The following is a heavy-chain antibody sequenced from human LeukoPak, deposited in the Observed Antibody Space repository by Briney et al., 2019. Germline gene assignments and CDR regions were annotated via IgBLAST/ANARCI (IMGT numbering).Heavy chain of an antibody. Sequence: SGESLRLSCVASGFTVSTKYMSWVRQAPGKGLEWVSVIYSGGRTYYADSVKGRFSISRDNSKNTLYLQMNSLRAEDTAVYYCARDMTTDLDFDYWGQGTLVTVAS. CDR1: GFTVSTKY. CDR3: ARDMTTDLDFDY. V-gene: IGHV3-66*02. D-gene: IGHD4-11*01. J-gene: IGHJ4*02. CDR2: IYSGGRT.